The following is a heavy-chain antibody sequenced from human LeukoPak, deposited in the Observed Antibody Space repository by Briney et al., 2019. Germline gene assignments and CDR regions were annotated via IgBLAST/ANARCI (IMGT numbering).Heavy chain of an antibody. J-gene: IGHJ3*02. CDR2: ITSGGSYI. D-gene: IGHD3-22*01. V-gene: IGHV3-21*04. Sequence: GGSLRLSCAASGFTFSNYNMNWVRQAPGKVLEWVSSITSGGSYIFYADSVKGRFTISRDNAKNSLYLQMNSLRAEDTALYYCARDSQTYYYDSSGYLDAFDIWGQGTMVTVSS. CDR1: GFTFSNYN. CDR3: ARDSQTYYYDSSGYLDAFDI.